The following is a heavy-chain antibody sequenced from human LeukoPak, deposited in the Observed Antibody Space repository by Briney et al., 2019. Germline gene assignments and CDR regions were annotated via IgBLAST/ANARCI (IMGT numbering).Heavy chain of an antibody. CDR3: ARGGFVRYSSFDY. Sequence: KPSGTLSLTCAVSGGSISSSNWWSWVRQPPGKGLEWIGEIYHSGSTNYNPSLKSRVTISVDTSKNQFSLKLSSVTAADTAVYYCARGGFVRYSSFDYWGQGTLVTVSS. CDR2: IYHSGST. D-gene: IGHD6-13*01. V-gene: IGHV4-4*02. J-gene: IGHJ4*02. CDR1: GGSISSSNW.